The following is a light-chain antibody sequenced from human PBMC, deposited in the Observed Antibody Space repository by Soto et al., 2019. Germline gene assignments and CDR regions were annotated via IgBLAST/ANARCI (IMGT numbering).Light chain of an antibody. V-gene: IGLV1-51*01. Sequence: QSVLTQPPSVSAAPGQRVTISWSGNSSNIGGNSVSWYQQLPGTAPKLLIYDDDKRPSGIPDRFSGSKSGTSATLGITGFQTGDEADYYCGSWDSSLCAYVFRTGTKATLL. CDR3: GSWDSSLCAYV. CDR2: DDD. CDR1: SSNIGGNS. J-gene: IGLJ1*01.